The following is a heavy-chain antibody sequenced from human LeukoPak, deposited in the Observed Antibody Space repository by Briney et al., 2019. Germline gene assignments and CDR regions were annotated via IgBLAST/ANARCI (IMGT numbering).Heavy chain of an antibody. D-gene: IGHD2-21*01. V-gene: IGHV4-30-4*01. CDR2: IYYSGST. CDR3: AGIAAPAEDCPH. J-gene: IGHJ1*01. CDR1: GGSISSGDYY. Sequence: SQTLSLTCTVSGGSISSGDYYWSWMRQPPGKGLEWIGYIYYSGSTYYHPSLKSRVNISLGTSKNQCSLKLRSVTAPCTAVYYCAGIAAPAEDCPHRGAGTLVTVSS.